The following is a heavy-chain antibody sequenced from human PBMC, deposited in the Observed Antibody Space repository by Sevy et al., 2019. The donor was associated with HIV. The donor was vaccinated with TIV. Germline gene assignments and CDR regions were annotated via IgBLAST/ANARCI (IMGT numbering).Heavy chain of an antibody. V-gene: IGHV5-51*01. CDR3: ARRGYCSSTSCYQTGTGAFDI. Sequence: GESLKISCKGSGYSFTSYWIGWVRQMPGKGLEWMGIIYPGDSDTRYRPSFQGQVTISADKSISTAYLQWSSLKASDTAMYYCARRGYCSSTSCYQTGTGAFDIWGQGTMVTVSS. D-gene: IGHD2-2*01. CDR2: IYPGDSDT. J-gene: IGHJ3*02. CDR1: GYSFTSYW.